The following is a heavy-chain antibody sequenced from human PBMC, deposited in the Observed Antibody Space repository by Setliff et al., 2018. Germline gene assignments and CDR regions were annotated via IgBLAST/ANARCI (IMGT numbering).Heavy chain of an antibody. D-gene: IGHD3-3*01. CDR1: DYAFVSYG. Sequence: GASVKVSCKAPDYAFVSYGLSWMRQAPGQGLEWLGWISAYTGKADYAHNFQDRLTMTTDTSTNTAYMELRSLTSDDTAVYFCARAPRLEWILPTFDYWGQGTPVTVSS. CDR3: ARAPRLEWILPTFDY. J-gene: IGHJ4*02. CDR2: ISAYTGKA. V-gene: IGHV1-18*01.